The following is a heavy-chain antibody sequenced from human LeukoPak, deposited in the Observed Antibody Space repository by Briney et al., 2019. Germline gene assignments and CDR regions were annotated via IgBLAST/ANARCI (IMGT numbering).Heavy chain of an antibody. CDR3: ARALKLGKGYYYYYMDV. V-gene: IGHV3-64*01. J-gene: IGHJ6*03. CDR2: ISSNGGST. CDR1: GFTFSSYA. Sequence: GGSLRLSCAASGFTFSSYAMHWVRQAPGKGLEYVSAISSNGGSTYYANSVKGRFTISRDNSKNTLYLQMGSLRAEDMAVYYCARALKLGKGYYYYYMDVWGKGTTVTVSS. D-gene: IGHD7-27*01.